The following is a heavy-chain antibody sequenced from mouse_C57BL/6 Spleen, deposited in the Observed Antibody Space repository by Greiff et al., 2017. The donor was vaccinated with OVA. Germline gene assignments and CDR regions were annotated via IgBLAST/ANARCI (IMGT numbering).Heavy chain of an antibody. Sequence: EVQLVESGGGLVQPKGSLKLSCAASGFSFNTYAMNWVRQAPGKGLEWVARIRSKSNNYATYYADSVKDRFTISRDDSESMLYLQMNNLKTEDTAMYYCVRRYDYDEDYAMDYWGQGTSVTVSS. V-gene: IGHV10-1*01. CDR1: GFSFNTYA. D-gene: IGHD2-4*01. CDR2: IRSKSNNYAT. J-gene: IGHJ4*01. CDR3: VRRYDYDEDYAMDY.